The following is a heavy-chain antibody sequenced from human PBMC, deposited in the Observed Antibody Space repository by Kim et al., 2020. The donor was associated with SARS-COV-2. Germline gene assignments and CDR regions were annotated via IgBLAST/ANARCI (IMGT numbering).Heavy chain of an antibody. CDR1: GFTFSNYW. CDR3: ARDGILQWFEDTSDGMDV. CDR2: INKNGSET. V-gene: IGHV3-7*01. Sequence: GGSLRLSCAASGFTFSNYWMSWVRQAPGKGLEWVSNINKNGSETYYVDSVKGRFTISRDNAKNSLYLQMNSLRAEDTAVYYCARDGILQWFEDTSDGMDVWGPGTTVTVSS. J-gene: IGHJ6*02. D-gene: IGHD3-10*01.